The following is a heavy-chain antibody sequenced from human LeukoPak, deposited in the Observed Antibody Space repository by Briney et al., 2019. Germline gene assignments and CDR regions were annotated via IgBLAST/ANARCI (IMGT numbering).Heavy chain of an antibody. CDR1: GFTFSSYW. CDR2: INSDGTST. CDR3: ARRGTYGDYSVY. Sequence: GGSLRLSCAASGFTFSSYWMHWVRQAPGKGLVWVSRINSDGTSTTYADSVEGRFTISRDNAKNTPYLQMNSLRAEDTAVYYCARRGTYGDYSVYWGRGTLVTVSS. D-gene: IGHD4-17*01. J-gene: IGHJ4*02. V-gene: IGHV3-74*01.